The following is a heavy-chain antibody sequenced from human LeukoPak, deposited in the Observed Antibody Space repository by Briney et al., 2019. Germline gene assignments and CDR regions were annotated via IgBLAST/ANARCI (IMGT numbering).Heavy chain of an antibody. CDR3: ASRSNYDFDY. J-gene: IGHJ4*02. CDR2: MNPNSGNT. V-gene: IGHV1-8*02. Sequence: ASVKVSCKASGYTFTSYGISWVRQATGQGLEWIGWMNPNSGNTGYAQKFQGRVTMTRNTSIITAYMELSSLRSEDTAMYYCASRSNYDFDYWGQGTLVTVSS. D-gene: IGHD1-7*01. CDR1: GYTFTSYG.